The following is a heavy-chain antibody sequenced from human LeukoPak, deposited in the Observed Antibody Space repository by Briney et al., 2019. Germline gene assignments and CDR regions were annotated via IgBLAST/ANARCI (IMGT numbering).Heavy chain of an antibody. CDR1: GFSFNKSW. CDR2: IKSKTDGGTT. Sequence: KTGGSPRLSCEASGFSFNKSWMSWVRQAPGKGPEWVGRIKSKTDGGTTDYAATVNGRFTISRDDSKNMLYLEMNSLKTNDTGLYYCSTYNYGRTTVTAFTLWGQGTLVTVSS. J-gene: IGHJ4*02. CDR3: STYNYGRTTVTAFTL. V-gene: IGHV3-15*01. D-gene: IGHD4-17*01.